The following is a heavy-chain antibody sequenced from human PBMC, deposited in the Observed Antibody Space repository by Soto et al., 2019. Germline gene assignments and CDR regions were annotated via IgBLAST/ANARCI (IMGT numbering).Heavy chain of an antibody. D-gene: IGHD5-18*01. J-gene: IGHJ4*02. CDR1: GYTFTSYG. CDR3: ARGGIQLWFGGFDY. CDR2: ISAYNGNT. Sequence: QVQLVQSGAEVKKPGASVKVSCKASGYTFTSYGISWVRQAPGQGLEWMGWISAYNGNTNYAQKLQGRVTMTTDTSTSTAYMELXXXXXXDTAVDYCARGGIQLWFGGFDYWGQGTLVTVSS. V-gene: IGHV1-18*01.